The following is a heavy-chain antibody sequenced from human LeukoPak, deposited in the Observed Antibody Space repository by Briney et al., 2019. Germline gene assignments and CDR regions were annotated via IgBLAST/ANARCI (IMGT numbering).Heavy chain of an antibody. J-gene: IGHJ6*03. CDR3: ARETSGTYYNPLGYMDV. D-gene: IGHD3-10*01. CDR1: GGSISIYY. V-gene: IGHV4-4*07. CDR2: IFTSGIT. Sequence: PSETLSLTCTVAGGSISIYYWNWIRQPAGKGLEWIGRIFTSGITNYNPSLKTRVTMSVDTSKNQFSLNLSSVIAADTAIYYCARETSGTYYNPLGYMDVWGKGTTVTVSS.